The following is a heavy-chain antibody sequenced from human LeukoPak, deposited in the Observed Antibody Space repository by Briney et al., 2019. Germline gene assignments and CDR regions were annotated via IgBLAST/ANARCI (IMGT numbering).Heavy chain of an antibody. CDR1: GFTFSSYW. CDR3: ARISGFTMVRGVIP. J-gene: IGHJ3*01. CDR2: INSDGSST. Sequence: GGSLRLSCAASGFTFSSYWMHWVRQAPGKGLVWVSRINSDGSSTSYADSVKGRFTISRDNAKNTLYLQMNSLRAEDTAVYYCARISGFTMVRGVIPWGQGTMVTVSS. D-gene: IGHD3-10*01. V-gene: IGHV3-74*01.